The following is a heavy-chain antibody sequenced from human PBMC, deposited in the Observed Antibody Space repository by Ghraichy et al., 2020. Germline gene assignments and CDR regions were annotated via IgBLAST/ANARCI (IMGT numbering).Heavy chain of an antibody. D-gene: IGHD3-3*01. V-gene: IGHV3-23*01. Sequence: LSLTCAASGFTFSSYAMSWVRQAPGKGLEWVSAISGSGGSTYYADSVKGRFTISRDNSKNTLYLQMNSLRAEDTAVYYCAKVGEVLRYLEDYYYYGMDVWRQGTTVTVSS. CDR3: AKVGEVLRYLEDYYYYGMDV. CDR2: ISGSGGST. CDR1: GFTFSSYA. J-gene: IGHJ6*02.